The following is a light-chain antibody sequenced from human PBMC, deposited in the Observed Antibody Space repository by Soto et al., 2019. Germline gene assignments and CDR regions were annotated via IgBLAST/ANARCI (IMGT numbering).Light chain of an antibody. J-gene: IGLJ3*02. CDR3: AAWDDRLKGVV. CDR1: SSNIGNNA. CDR2: YDD. Sequence: QSVLTQPPSVSQAPRQRVTISCSGSSSNIGNNAVNWYQHLPGKPPKLLIYYDDVLPSGVSDRFSGSKSGTSASLAISGLQSEDEADYYCAAWDDRLKGVVFGGGTQLTVL. V-gene: IGLV1-36*01.